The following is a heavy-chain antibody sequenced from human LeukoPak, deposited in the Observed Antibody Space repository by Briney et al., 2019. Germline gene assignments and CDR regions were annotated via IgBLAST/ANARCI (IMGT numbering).Heavy chain of an antibody. J-gene: IGHJ4*02. D-gene: IGHD3-9*01. CDR1: GVSINDYY. CDR2: ISHTEGT. Sequence: SETLSLTCGVFGVSINDYYWSWIRQSPGKGLEWIGEISHTEGTRYNPSLESRVTMSVGTSENQLFLKLIFVTAADTAAYYCARIRCGHSGSVCYNHWGLGTLVTVSS. CDR3: ARIRCGHSGSVCYNH. V-gene: IGHV4-34*01.